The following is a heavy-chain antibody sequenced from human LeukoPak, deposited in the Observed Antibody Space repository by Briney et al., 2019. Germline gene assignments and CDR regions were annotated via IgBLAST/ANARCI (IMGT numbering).Heavy chain of an antibody. CDR2: IYTSGST. CDR1: GGSISSYY. V-gene: IGHV4-4*07. D-gene: IGHD1-7*01. J-gene: IGHJ6*03. CDR3: AREGYGTGADYYSYMDV. Sequence: SETLSLTCTVSGGSISSYYWSWIRQPDGKGLEWIGRIYTSGSTNYNPSLKSRVTMSIDTSKNQFSLRLSSVTAADTAVYYCAREGYGTGADYYSYMDVWGKGTTVTVSS.